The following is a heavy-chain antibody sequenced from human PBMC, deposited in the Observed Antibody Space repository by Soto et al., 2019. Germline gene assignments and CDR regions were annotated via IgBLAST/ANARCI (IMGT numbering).Heavy chain of an antibody. J-gene: IGHJ4*02. V-gene: IGHV1-3*01. D-gene: IGHD3-22*01. Sequence: QVQPVQSGAEVKKPGASVKVSCKASGYTFTSYAMHWVRQAPGQRLEWMGWINAGNGNTKYSQKFQGRVTITRDTSASSAYMELSSLRSEDTAVYYCARGDGYYYFDYWGQGTLVTVSS. CDR3: ARGDGYYYFDY. CDR2: INAGNGNT. CDR1: GYTFTSYA.